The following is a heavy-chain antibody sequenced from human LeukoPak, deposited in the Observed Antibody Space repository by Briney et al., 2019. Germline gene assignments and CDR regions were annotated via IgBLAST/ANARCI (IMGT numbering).Heavy chain of an antibody. CDR3: ARGRVNNKWLFIT. Sequence: GSVKVSCKASGYIFTDYYMHWVRQAPGQELGWMGRINPNSGNTGYAQKFQGRVTMTRNTSISTAYMELSSLRSEDTAVYYCARGRVNNKWLFITWGQGTLVTVSS. J-gene: IGHJ5*02. CDR1: GYIFTDYY. D-gene: IGHD3-22*01. CDR2: INPNSGNT. V-gene: IGHV1/OR15-1*04.